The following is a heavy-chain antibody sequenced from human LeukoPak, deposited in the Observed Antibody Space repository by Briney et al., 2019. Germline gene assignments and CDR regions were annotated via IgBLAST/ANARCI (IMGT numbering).Heavy chain of an antibody. CDR2: IWYDGSNE. CDR3: ARDMDV. J-gene: IGHJ6*02. CDR1: GFTFSSYG. V-gene: IGHV3-33*01. Sequence: GGSLRLSCAASGFTFSSYGMHWVRQAPGKGLEWVAVIWYDGSNEYFVDSVKGRFTISRDNSKNTLYLQMNSLRAEDTAVYYCARDMDVWGQGTTVTVSS.